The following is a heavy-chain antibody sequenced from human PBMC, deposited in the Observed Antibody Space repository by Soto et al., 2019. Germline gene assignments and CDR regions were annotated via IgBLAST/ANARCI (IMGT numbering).Heavy chain of an antibody. V-gene: IGHV1-3*01. CDR3: ARVSLVTIRGWFDP. CDR1: GYTFTSYA. Sequence: ASVKVSCKASGYTFTSYAMHRVRQAPGRRLEWMGWINAGNGNTKYSQKFQGRVTITRDTSASTGYMDLSSPRSEDTAVYYCARVSLVTIRGWFDPWGQGTLVTVSS. D-gene: IGHD2-21*02. J-gene: IGHJ5*02. CDR2: INAGNGNT.